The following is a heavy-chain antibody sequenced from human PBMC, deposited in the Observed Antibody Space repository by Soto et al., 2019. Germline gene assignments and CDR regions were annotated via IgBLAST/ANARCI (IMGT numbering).Heavy chain of an antibody. D-gene: IGHD1-26*01. J-gene: IGHJ5*02. CDR2: ISSNGGST. CDR3: VRVVGATSLFWFDP. Sequence: PGGSLRLSCSASGFTFSSYAMHWVRQAPGKGLEYVSAISSNGGSTYYADSVKGRFTISRDNSKNTLYLQMSSLRAEDTAVYYCVRVVGATSLFWFDPWGQGTLVTVSS. CDR1: GFTFSSYA. V-gene: IGHV3-64D*08.